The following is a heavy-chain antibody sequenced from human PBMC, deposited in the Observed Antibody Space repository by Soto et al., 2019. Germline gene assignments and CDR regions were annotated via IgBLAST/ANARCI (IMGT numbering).Heavy chain of an antibody. CDR1: GFTFSSYW. D-gene: IGHD4-17*01. Sequence: EVQLVESGGGLVQPGGSLRLSCAASGFTFSSYWMSWVRQAPGKGLEWVANIKQDGSEKYYVDSVKGRFTISRDNAKNSLYLQMNSLRAEDTAVYYCARDPSFDHGVLPFPDYWGQGTLVTVSS. V-gene: IGHV3-7*03. CDR2: IKQDGSEK. J-gene: IGHJ4*02. CDR3: ARDPSFDHGVLPFPDY.